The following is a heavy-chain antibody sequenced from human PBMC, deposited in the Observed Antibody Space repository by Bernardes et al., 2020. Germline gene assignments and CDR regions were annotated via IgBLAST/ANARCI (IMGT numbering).Heavy chain of an antibody. V-gene: IGHV3-23*01. CDR1: GFTFSSYA. CDR3: ARGLRQWLDGYFDL. D-gene: IGHD6-19*01. CDR2: ISGSGGST. J-gene: IGHJ2*01. Sequence: GSLRLSCAASGFTFSSYAMSWVRQAPGKGLEWVSAISGSGGSTYYADSVKGRFTIFRDNSKNTLYLQMNSLRAEDTAVYYCARGLRQWLDGYFDLWGRGTLVTVSS.